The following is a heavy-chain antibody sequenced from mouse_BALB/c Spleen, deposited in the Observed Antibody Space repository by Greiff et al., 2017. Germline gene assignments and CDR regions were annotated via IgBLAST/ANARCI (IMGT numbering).Heavy chain of an antibody. CDR1: GFNIKDTY. D-gene: IGHD1-1*01. J-gene: IGHJ4*01. CDR3: ASYYYGSGYYAMDY. Sequence: VQLQQSGAELVKPGASVKLSCTASGFNIKDTYMPWVKQRPEQCLEWIGRIDPANGNTKYDPKFQGKATITAETSSNTAYLQLSSLTSEDTAVYYCASYYYGSGYYAMDYWGQGTSVTVSS. CDR2: IDPANGNT. V-gene: IGHV14-3*02.